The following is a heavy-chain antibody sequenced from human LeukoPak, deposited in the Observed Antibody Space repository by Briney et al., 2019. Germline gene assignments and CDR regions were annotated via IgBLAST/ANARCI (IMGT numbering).Heavy chain of an antibody. D-gene: IGHD3-16*01. V-gene: IGHV3-23*01. CDR1: GFTFSNYA. Sequence: GGSLRLSCAASGFTFSNYAMSWVRQAPGKGLEWVSTISGSGGTTYYADSVKGRFTISRDNAKNSLYLQMNSLRAEDTAVYYCARSPGGRAADDAFDIWGQGTMVTVSS. J-gene: IGHJ3*02. CDR2: ISGSGGTT. CDR3: ARSPGGRAADDAFDI.